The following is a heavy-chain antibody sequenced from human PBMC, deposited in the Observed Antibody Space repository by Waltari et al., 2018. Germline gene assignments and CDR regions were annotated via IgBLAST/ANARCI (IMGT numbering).Heavy chain of an antibody. Sequence: QVQLQQWGAGLLKSSETLSLTCSVSGASFSAYYWGWVRHVPGKGLGWIGQIRHPGTANYTPSLESRVAISIDTSRSQFSLKVFSVTAADTALYFCTRGGNYDFWSHSPFVDPWGQGTQVTVSS. D-gene: IGHD3-3*01. CDR1: GASFSAYY. CDR3: TRGGNYDFWSHSPFVDP. CDR2: IRHPGTA. J-gene: IGHJ5*02. V-gene: IGHV4-34*01.